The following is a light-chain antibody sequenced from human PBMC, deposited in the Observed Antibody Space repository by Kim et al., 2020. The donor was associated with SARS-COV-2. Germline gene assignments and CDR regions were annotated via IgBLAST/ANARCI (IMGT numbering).Light chain of an antibody. J-gene: IGLJ2*01. V-gene: IGLV3-19*01. CDR1: SLRSYY. CDR2: GKN. CDR3: NSRDSNDNVV. Sequence: VALGQTVRITCQGDSLRSYYATWYQQKPGQAPILVIYGKNNRPSGIPDRFSGSSSGNTASLTITGTQAGDEADYYCNSRDSNDNVVFGGGTQLSV.